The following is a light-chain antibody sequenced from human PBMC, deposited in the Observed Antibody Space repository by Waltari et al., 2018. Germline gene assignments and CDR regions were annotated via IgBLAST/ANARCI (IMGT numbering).Light chain of an antibody. J-gene: IGLJ1*01. V-gene: IGLV2-14*03. CDR3: SSYSSTSSLFV. CDR1: TSDVGYFNY. CDR2: DVT. Sequence: QSALTQPASVSGSPGQSITISCTGTTSDVGYFNYVSWYQQHPGKTPKLMIYDVTHRPSGVANRFSGSRSGNTASLTISGLQAEDEADYYCSSYSSTSSLFVFGTGTKVTVL.